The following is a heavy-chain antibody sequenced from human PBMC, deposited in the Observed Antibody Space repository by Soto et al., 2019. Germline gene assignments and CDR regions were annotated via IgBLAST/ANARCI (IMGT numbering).Heavy chain of an antibody. Sequence: WQTLSLTCAISGDRGSSNSAAWNWIRQSPSRGLEWLGRTYYSSKWHIDYALSVKSRITINPDTTKNQLSLQLDSVTPEETAVYYCARARDYDAWSGYTSQYYYYGMDVWGQGTTVTVSS. J-gene: IGHJ6*02. CDR1: GDRGSSNSAA. D-gene: IGHD3-3*01. V-gene: IGHV6-1*01. CDR2: TYYSSKWHI. CDR3: ARARDYDAWSGYTSQYYYYGMDV.